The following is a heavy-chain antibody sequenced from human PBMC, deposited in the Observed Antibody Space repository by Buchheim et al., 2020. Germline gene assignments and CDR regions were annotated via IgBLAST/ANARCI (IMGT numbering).Heavy chain of an antibody. CDR2: IIPSFGTA. D-gene: IGHD3-10*01. V-gene: IGHV1-69*01. CDR3: GRDITMVQGVGMDV. Sequence: QVQLVQSGAEVKKPGSSVKVSCRASGGTFTNFPINWVRQAPGQGLEWMGGIIPSFGTANYAQKFQGRVTIIADESTRTAYMELSSLRYEDTAVYYCGRDITMVQGVGMDVWGPGTT. J-gene: IGHJ6*02. CDR1: GGTFTNFP.